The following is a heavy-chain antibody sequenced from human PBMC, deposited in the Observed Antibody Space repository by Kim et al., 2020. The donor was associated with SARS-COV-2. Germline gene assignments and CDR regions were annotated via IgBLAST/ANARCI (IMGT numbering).Heavy chain of an antibody. D-gene: IGHD3-10*01. Sequence: SPSLKSRLTITKDTSKNQVVLTMTNMDPVDTATYYCAHSGFLGSGSSFDYWGQGTLVTVSS. CDR3: AHSGFLGSGSSFDY. V-gene: IGHV2-5*01. J-gene: IGHJ4*02.